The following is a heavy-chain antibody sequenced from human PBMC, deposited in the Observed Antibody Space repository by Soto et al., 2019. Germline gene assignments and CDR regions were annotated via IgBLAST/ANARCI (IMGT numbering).Heavy chain of an antibody. CDR2: IWYDGSNK. Sequence: PVGSLRLSCAASGFTFSSYGMHWVRQAPGKGLEWVAVIWYDGSNKYYADSVKGRFTISRDNSKNTLYLQMNSLRAEDTAVYYCARDYLWPYGSGIVLNYGMAVWGQGTTVTVSS. J-gene: IGHJ6*02. CDR1: GFTFSSYG. V-gene: IGHV3-33*01. D-gene: IGHD3-10*01. CDR3: ARDYLWPYGSGIVLNYGMAV.